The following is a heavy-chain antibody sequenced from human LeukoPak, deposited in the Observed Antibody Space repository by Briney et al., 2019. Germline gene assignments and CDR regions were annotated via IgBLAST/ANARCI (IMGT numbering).Heavy chain of an antibody. CDR3: ARLAGY. CDR1: GGSISNYY. V-gene: IGHV4-59*01. J-gene: IGHJ4*02. CDR2: IYYSGST. Sequence: SETLSLTCTVSGGSISNYYWSWIRQPPGKGLEWIGYIYYSGSTNYNPSLRSRVTISVDTSKNQFSLKLSSVTAADTAVYYCARLAGYWGQGTLVTVSS. D-gene: IGHD3-10*01.